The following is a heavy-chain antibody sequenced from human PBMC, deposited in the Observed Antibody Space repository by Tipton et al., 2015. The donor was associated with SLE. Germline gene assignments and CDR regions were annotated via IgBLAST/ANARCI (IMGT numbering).Heavy chain of an antibody. J-gene: IGHJ4*02. V-gene: IGHV4-39*07. CDR2: IYYSGST. D-gene: IGHD6-6*01. Sequence: TLSLTCTVSGGSISSSSYYWGWIRQPPGKGLEWIGSIYYSGSTYYNPSLKSRVTISVDTSKNQFSLKLSSVTAADTAVYYCARDPAGYSSSFFDYWGQGTLVTVSS. CDR1: GGSISSSSYY. CDR3: ARDPAGYSSSFFDY.